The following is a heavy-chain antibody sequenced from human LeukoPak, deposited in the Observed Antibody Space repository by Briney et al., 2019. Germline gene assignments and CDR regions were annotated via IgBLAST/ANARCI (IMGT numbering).Heavy chain of an antibody. D-gene: IGHD1-14*01. CDR3: ARRSGGLDY. V-gene: IGHV3-74*01. CDR2: INSDGSST. CDR1: GFSFSTYS. Sequence: GGSLRLSCAASGFSFSTYSMNWVRQAPGKGLVWVSRINSDGSSTSYADSVKGRFTISRDNAKNTLYLQMNSLRAEDTAVYYCARRSGGLDYWGQGTLVTVSS. J-gene: IGHJ4*02.